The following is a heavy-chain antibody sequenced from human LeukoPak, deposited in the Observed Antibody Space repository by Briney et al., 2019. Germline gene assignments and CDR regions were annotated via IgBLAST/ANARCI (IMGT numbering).Heavy chain of an antibody. D-gene: IGHD6-13*01. CDR2: INHSGST. Sequence: PSETLSLTCAVYGGSFSGYYWSWIRQPPGKGLEWIGEINHSGSTNYNPSLKSRVTISVDTSKNLSSLKLSSVTAADTAVYYCARRIAAAGFGYWGQGTLVTVSS. J-gene: IGHJ4*02. V-gene: IGHV4-34*01. CDR3: ARRIAAAGFGY. CDR1: GGSFSGYY.